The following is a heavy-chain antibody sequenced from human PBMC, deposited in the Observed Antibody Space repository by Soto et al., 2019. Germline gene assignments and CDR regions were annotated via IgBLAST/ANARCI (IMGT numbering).Heavy chain of an antibody. J-gene: IGHJ4*02. CDR1: GFTFSTYS. CDR2: ISYDGSNK. V-gene: IGHV3-30*03. CDR3: ARDLSHIAACMDY. Sequence: VQLVESGGGLAQPGGSLRLSCAASGFTFSTYSMNWVRQAPGKGLEWVAVISYDGSNKYYADSVKGRFTISRDNSKNTLYLQMNSLRAEDTAVYYCARDLSHIAACMDYWGQGTLVTVSS. D-gene: IGHD6-13*01.